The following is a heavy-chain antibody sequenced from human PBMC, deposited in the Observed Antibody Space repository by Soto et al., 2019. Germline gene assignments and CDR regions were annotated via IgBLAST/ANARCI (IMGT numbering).Heavy chain of an antibody. J-gene: IGHJ6*02. Sequence: GASVKVSCKASGGTFSSYAISWVRQAPGQGLEWMGGIIPIFGTANYAQKFQGRVTITADKSTSTAYMELSSLRSEDTPVYYCAGRVRDGTDAPYYYYDMEVCSQRT. V-gene: IGHV1-69*06. CDR3: AGRVRDGTDAPYYYYDMEV. CDR2: IIPIFGTA. CDR1: GGTFSSYA.